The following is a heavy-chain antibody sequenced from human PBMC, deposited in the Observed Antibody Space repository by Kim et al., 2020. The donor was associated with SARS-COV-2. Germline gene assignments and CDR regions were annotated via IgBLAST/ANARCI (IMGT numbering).Heavy chain of an antibody. V-gene: IGHV3-23*01. CDR3: AKLDTYYDILTGYPPFDY. CDR2: SSGSGGST. J-gene: IGHJ4*02. CDR1: GFTFSSYA. D-gene: IGHD3-9*01. Sequence: GGSLRLSCAASGFTFSSYAMSWVRQAPGKGLEWVSASSGSGGSTYYADSVKGRFTISRDNSKNTLDLQMNSLRAEDTAVYYCAKLDTYYDILTGYPPFDYWRQGTLVTVSS.